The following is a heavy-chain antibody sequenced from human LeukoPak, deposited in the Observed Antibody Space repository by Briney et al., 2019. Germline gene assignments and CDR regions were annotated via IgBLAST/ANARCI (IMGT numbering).Heavy chain of an antibody. CDR2: ISGSSSYI. CDR3: ARVRGELVYYYGMDV. CDR1: GFTFSSYS. J-gene: IGHJ6*02. Sequence: KPGGSLRLSCAASGFTFSSYSMNWVRQAPGKGLEWVSSISGSSSYIYYADSVKGRFTISRDNAKNSLYLQMNSLRAEDTAVYYCARVRGELVYYYGMDVWGQGTTVTVSS. D-gene: IGHD3-16*01. V-gene: IGHV3-21*01.